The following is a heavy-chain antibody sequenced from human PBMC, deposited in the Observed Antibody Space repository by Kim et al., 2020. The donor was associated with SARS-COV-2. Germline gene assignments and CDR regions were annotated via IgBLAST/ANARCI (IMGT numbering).Heavy chain of an antibody. J-gene: IGHJ6*02. CDR3: ARETDSSSWYSYYYYGMDV. V-gene: IGHV3-66*02. D-gene: IGHD6-13*01. CDR1: GFTVSSNY. Sequence: GGSLRLSCAASGFTVSSNYMSWVRQAPGKGLEWVSVIYSGGSTYYADSVKGRFTISRDNSKNTLYLQMNSLRAEDTAVYYWARETDSSSWYSYYYYGMDVWGQGTTVTVSS. CDR2: IYSGGST.